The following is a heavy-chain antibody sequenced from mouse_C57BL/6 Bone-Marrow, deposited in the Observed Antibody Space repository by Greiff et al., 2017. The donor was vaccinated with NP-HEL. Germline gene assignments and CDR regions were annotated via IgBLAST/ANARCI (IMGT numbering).Heavy chain of an antibody. V-gene: IGHV4-1*01. Sequence: AAEGVDFSRYWMSWVRRAPGKGLEWIGEINPDSSTINYAPSLKDKFIISRDNAKNTLYLQMSKVRSEDTALYYCASSYDYDSAWFAYWGQGTLVTVSA. J-gene: IGHJ3*01. CDR1: GVDFSRYW. CDR3: ASSYDYDSAWFAY. CDR2: INPDSSTI. D-gene: IGHD2-4*01.